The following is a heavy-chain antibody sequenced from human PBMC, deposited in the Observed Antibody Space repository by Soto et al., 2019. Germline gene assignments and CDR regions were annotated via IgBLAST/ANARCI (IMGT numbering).Heavy chain of an antibody. D-gene: IGHD1-26*01. CDR1: GYHFTSYC. V-gene: IGHV5-51*07. CDR3: ARTRRWEPEDHFDY. Sequence: GESLKISFKGSGYHFTSYCIAWVHQLPGKGLEWMGIIYPGDSDTRYSPSFQGQVTISADKSISTAYLQWSSLKASDTAMYYCARTRRWEPEDHFDYWGQGTLVTVSS. CDR2: IYPGDSDT. J-gene: IGHJ4*02.